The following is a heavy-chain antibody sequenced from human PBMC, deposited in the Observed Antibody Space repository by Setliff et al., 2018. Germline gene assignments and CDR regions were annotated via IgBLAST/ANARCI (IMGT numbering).Heavy chain of an antibody. V-gene: IGHV4-39*01. J-gene: IGHJ4*02. CDR2: IHYRGTT. CDR1: GDSISSGSHY. D-gene: IGHD1-1*01. CDR3: ARTGTYRYFDS. Sequence: SETLSLTCTVSGDSISSGSHYWGWIRQPPGKGLEWIGRIHYRGTTYSNVSLASRLTISVDTSKNRFSLKLTSVTAADTAVYYCARTGTYRYFDSWGQGTRVTVSS.